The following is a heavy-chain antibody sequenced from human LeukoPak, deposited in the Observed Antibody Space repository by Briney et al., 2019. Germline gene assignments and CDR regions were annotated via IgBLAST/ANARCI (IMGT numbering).Heavy chain of an antibody. J-gene: IGHJ4*02. Sequence: ASVKVSCKASGYTFTSYAMNWVRQAPGQGLEWMGWINTNTGNPTYAQDLTGRLVFSLDTSFSTAYLQISSLKAEDTAVYYCARSSSLVAARDLWGQGTLVTVSS. CDR1: GYTFTSYA. D-gene: IGHD5-12*01. V-gene: IGHV7-4-1*02. CDR3: ARSSSLVAARDL. CDR2: INTNTGNP.